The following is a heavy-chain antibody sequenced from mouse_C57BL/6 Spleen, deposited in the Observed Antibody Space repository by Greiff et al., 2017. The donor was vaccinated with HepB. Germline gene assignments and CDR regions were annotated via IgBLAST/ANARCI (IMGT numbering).Heavy chain of an antibody. V-gene: IGHV1-42*01. CDR1: GYSFTGYY. D-gene: IGHD4-1*01. CDR2: INPSTGGT. Sequence: EVQLQQSGPELVKPGASVKISCKASGYSFTGYYMNWVKQSPEKSLEWIGEINPSTGGTTYNQKFKAKATLTVDKSSSTVYMQLKSLTSEDTAVYYCARGGERWGDYWGQGTSVTVSS. CDR3: ARGGERWGDY. J-gene: IGHJ4*01.